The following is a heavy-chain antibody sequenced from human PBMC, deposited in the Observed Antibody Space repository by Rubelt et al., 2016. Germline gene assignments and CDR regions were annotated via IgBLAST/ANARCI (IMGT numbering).Heavy chain of an antibody. CDR3: ARDGLVHRSWSGARAYYYYGMDV. V-gene: IGHV4-34*01. CDR2: SGST. J-gene: IGHJ6*02. D-gene: IGHD3-3*01. Sequence: SGSTNYNPSLKSRVTISVDTSKNQFSLKLSSVTAADTAVYYCARDGLVHRSWSGARAYYYYGMDVWGQGTTVTVSS.